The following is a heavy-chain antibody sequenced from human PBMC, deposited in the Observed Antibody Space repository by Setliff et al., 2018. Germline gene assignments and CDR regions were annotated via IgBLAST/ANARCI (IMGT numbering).Heavy chain of an antibody. V-gene: IGHV4-31*03. CDR1: GGSISSGGYY. CDR3: ARNPDFLQYSFDL. D-gene: IGHD5-12*01. J-gene: IGHJ2*01. Sequence: SETLSLTCTVSGGSISSGGYYWSWIRQHPGKGLEWIGYIYYSGSTYYNPSLKSRVTISVDTSKNQFSLKLSSMTAADTALYYCARNPDFLQYSFDLWGRGTLVTVSS. CDR2: IYYSGST.